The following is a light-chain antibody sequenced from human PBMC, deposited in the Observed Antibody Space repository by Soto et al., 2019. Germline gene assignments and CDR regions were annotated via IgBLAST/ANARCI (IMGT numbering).Light chain of an antibody. Sequence: EIVMTQSPATLSVSPGERATLSCRASQSVSTNLAWYHQNPGQAPRLLMFGASTRATGIPARFSGSGSGTDFTLTITGLQSEDFAVYYCQQYKSWPYTFGQGTRLEI. CDR3: QQYKSWPYT. CDR1: QSVSTN. J-gene: IGKJ5*01. V-gene: IGKV3-15*01. CDR2: GAS.